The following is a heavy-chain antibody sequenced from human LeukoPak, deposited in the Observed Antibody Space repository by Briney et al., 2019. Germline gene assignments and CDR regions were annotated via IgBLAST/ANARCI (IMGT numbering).Heavy chain of an antibody. V-gene: IGHV3-30*04. CDR3: ARGRGVTMVRGLKTNWFDP. CDR1: GFTFSSYA. CDR2: ISYDGSNK. J-gene: IGHJ5*02. Sequence: GRSLRLSCAASGFTFSSYAMHWVRQAPGKGLEWVAVISYDGSNKYYADSVKGRFTISRDNSKNTLYLQMNSLRAEDTAVYYCARGRGVTMVRGLKTNWFDPWGQGTLVTVSS. D-gene: IGHD3-10*01.